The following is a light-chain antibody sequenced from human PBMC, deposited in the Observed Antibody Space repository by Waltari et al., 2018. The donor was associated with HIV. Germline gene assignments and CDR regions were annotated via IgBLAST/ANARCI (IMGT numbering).Light chain of an antibody. CDR3: QSYDRKLPGIV. CDR2: DNM. V-gene: IGLV1-40*01. CDR1: SSNIGEPRYG. Sequence: QSVLTQPPSVSGVPGQTVTISCTGTSSNIGEPRYGSHWYQPLPGTAPKLLCDDNMNRPSRVPARCSGFKSGASASLVITGVQAEDEADYYCQSYDRKLPGIVFGGGTKLTV. J-gene: IGLJ2*01.